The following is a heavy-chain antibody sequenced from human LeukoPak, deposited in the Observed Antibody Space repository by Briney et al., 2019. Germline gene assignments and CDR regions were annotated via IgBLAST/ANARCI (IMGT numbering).Heavy chain of an antibody. V-gene: IGHV3-11*01. CDR2: ISSSGSTI. D-gene: IGHD3-10*01. CDR1: GFTFSDYY. Sequence: PGGSLRLSCAASGFTFSDYYMSWIRQAPGKGLEWLSYISSSGSTIYYADSVKGRFTISRDNAKNSLYLQMNGLRAEDTAVYYCARDKDDYGSGNHWFDPWGQGTLVTVSS. CDR3: ARDKDDYGSGNHWFDP. J-gene: IGHJ5*02.